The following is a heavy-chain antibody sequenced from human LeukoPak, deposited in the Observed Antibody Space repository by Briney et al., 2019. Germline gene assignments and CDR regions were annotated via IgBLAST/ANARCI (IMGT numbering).Heavy chain of an antibody. J-gene: IGHJ3*01. D-gene: IGHD1-26*01. CDR2: IKQDGSET. CDR3: ARVRGPYSGSGVKAIFDL. Sequence: GGSLRLSCAASGITFRSFWMTWVRQAPGKGLEWVANIKQDGSETYYVDSVRGRFTISRDNAKNSLYLQMNTLRVADTAVYYCARVRGPYSGSGVKAIFDLWGQGTMVTVSS. V-gene: IGHV3-7*01. CDR1: GITFRSFW.